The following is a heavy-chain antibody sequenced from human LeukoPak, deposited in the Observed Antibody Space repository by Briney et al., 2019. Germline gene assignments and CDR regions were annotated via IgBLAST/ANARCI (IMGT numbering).Heavy chain of an antibody. CDR3: ARDMDTGPDLFDY. V-gene: IGHV1-18*01. J-gene: IGHJ4*02. CDR1: GYTFTSYG. CDR2: ISAYNGNT. D-gene: IGHD5-18*01. Sequence: GASVKVSCKASGYTFTSYGISWVRQAPGQGLEWMGWISAYNGNTDYAQKFQGRVTMTRDTSISTAYMELSRLRYDDTAVYYCARDMDTGPDLFDYWGQGTLVTVSS.